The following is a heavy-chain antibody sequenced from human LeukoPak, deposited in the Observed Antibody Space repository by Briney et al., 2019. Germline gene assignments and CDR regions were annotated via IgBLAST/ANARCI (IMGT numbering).Heavy chain of an antibody. CDR3: ARVAAAGPDY. CDR2: IIPIFGTA. V-gene: IGHV1-69*06. D-gene: IGHD6-13*01. Sequence: ASVKVSCKASGGTFSSYAISWVRQAPGQGLEWMGGIIPIFGTANYAQKFQGRVTITADKSTSIAYMELSSLRSEDTAVYYCARVAAAGPDYWGQGTLVTVSS. J-gene: IGHJ4*02. CDR1: GGTFSSYA.